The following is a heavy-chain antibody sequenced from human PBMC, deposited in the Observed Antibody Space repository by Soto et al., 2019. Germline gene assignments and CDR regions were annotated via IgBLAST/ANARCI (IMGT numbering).Heavy chain of an antibody. D-gene: IGHD1-1*01. V-gene: IGHV2-70*01. CDR2: IDWDDDK. CDR3: ARMWERSYYYGMDV. CDR1: GFSLSTSGVC. J-gene: IGHJ6*02. Sequence: SGPTLVNPTQTLTLTCTFSGFSLSTSGVCVSWIRQPPGKALEWLALIDWDDDKYYSTSLKTRLTISKDTSKNQVVLTMTNMDPVDTATYYCARMWERSYYYGMDVWGQGTTVTVSS.